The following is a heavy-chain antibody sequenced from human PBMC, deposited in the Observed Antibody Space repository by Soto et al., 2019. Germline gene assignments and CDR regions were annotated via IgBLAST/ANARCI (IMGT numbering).Heavy chain of an antibody. CDR3: ARSTAASPNSDDIVLDYYYYYYMDV. CDR1: GGSVSSSSYY. CDR2: VYYSGST. V-gene: IGHV4-39*07. Sequence: SETLSLTCTVSGGSVSSSSYYRGWVRQPPGKGLEWIGSVYYSGSTNYNPSLESRVTISVDTSKNQFSLKLSSVTAADTAVYYCARSTAASPNSDDIVLDYYYYYYMDVWGKGTTVTVSS. D-gene: IGHD2-8*01. J-gene: IGHJ6*03.